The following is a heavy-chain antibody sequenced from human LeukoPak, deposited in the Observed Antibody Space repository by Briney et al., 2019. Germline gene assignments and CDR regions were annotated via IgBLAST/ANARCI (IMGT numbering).Heavy chain of an antibody. CDR3: ARDRSASDSSGYYYYFDY. V-gene: IGHV1-69*05. D-gene: IGHD3-22*01. Sequence: ASVKVSCKASGYTFTNYGFSWVRQAPGQGLEWMGGIIPIFGTANYAQKFQGRVTITTDESTSTAYMELSSLRSEDTAVYYCARDRSASDSSGYYYYFDYWGQGTLVTVSS. CDR2: IIPIFGTA. CDR1: GYTFTNYG. J-gene: IGHJ4*02.